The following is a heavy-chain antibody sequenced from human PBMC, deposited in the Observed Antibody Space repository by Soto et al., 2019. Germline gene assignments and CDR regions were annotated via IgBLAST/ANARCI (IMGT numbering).Heavy chain of an antibody. V-gene: IGHV1-69*01. CDR1: GGTFGSYA. J-gene: IGHJ6*02. CDR3: AREAPYCTSATCPKFYDMDV. D-gene: IGHD2-2*01. Sequence: QVQLVQSGAEVKKPGSSVKVSCKASGGTFGSYAITWVRRAPGQGLEWLGGIIPILNSPAYAQKFQARVVITADDVTSTAYMELNSLRFDDTAVYYCAREAPYCTSATCPKFYDMDVWGQGTTVTVAS. CDR2: IIPILNSP.